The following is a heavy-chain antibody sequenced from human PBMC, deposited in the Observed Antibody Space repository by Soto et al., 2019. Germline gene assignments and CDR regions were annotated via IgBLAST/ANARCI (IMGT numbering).Heavy chain of an antibody. V-gene: IGHV3-49*04. CDR3: VRFYVWGSSRYFDY. J-gene: IGHJ4*02. CDR1: GFNFGDYA. D-gene: IGHD3-16*01. Sequence: GGSLRLSCTVSGFNFGDYAMAWVRQSPGAGLEWLGFIRAKVSGGATQYAASLNGRFTISRDDSKSMSYLHMSSLMPEDTAVYFCVRFYVWGSSRYFDYWGQGTLVTVSS. CDR2: IRAKVSGGAT.